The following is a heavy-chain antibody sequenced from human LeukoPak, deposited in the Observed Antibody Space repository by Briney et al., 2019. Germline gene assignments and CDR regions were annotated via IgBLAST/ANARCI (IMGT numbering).Heavy chain of an antibody. J-gene: IGHJ2*01. CDR1: GFTFSSYA. CDR3: AKDGAVSQGWYFDL. Sequence: GGSLRLSCAASGFTFSSYAMSWVHQAPGKGLEWVSAISGSGGSTYYADSVKGRFTISRDNSKNTLYLQMNSLRAEDTAVYYCAKDGAVSQGWYFDLWGRGTLVCLL. CDR2: ISGSGGST. V-gene: IGHV3-23*01. D-gene: IGHD4/OR15-4a*01.